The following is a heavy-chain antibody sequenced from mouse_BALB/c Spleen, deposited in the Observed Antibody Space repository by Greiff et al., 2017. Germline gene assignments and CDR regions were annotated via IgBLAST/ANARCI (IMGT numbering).Heavy chain of an antibody. CDR3: ASHYGSSYGVYFDY. V-gene: IGHV5-6*01. CDR1: GFTFSSYG. Sequence: EVHLVESGGDLVKPGGSLKLSCAASGFTFSSYGMSWVRQTPDKRLEWVATISSGGSYTYYPDSVKGRFTISRDNAKNTLYLQMSSLKSEDTAMYYCASHYGSSYGVYFDYWGQGTTLTVSS. D-gene: IGHD1-1*01. CDR2: ISSGGSYT. J-gene: IGHJ2*01.